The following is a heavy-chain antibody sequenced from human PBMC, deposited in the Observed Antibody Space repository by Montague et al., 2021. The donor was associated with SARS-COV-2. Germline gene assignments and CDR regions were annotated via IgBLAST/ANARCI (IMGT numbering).Heavy chain of an antibody. D-gene: IGHD5-24*01. Sequence: SETLSLTCSVSSGSVSSDYWSWIRQPPGKGLEWIGYIYSSGSTSYNPSLKSRVTISIDTSKNQFSLRLSSVTAADTAVYYCARTGDAYTRYYFDYWGQGTTVIVSS. CDR2: IYSSGST. CDR3: ARTGDAYTRYYFDY. CDR1: SGSVSSDY. J-gene: IGHJ4*03. V-gene: IGHV4-59*02.